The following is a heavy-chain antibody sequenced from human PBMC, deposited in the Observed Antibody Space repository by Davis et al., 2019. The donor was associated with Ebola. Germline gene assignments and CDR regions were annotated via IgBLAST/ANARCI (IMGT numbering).Heavy chain of an antibody. CDR3: ARVITMIVLVHDAFDI. D-gene: IGHD3-22*01. CDR1: GFTFSDYF. Sequence: PGGSLRLSCAASGFTFSDYFMSWIRQAPGKGLEWVSYISSSGNTIYYADSVKGRFTSSRGNAKNSLYLQMNSLRAEDTAVYYCARVITMIVLVHDAFDIWGQGTMVTVSS. J-gene: IGHJ3*02. CDR2: ISSSGNTI. V-gene: IGHV3-11*01.